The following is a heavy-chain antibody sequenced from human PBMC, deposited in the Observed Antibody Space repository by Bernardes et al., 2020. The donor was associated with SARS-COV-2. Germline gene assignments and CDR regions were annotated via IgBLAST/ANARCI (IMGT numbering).Heavy chain of an antibody. V-gene: IGHV4-61*01. CDR3: ARRNDFWSGYHDY. CDR1: GGPVSSGSYY. CDR2: ILYSAST. Sequence: SETLSLTCTVSGGPVSSGSYYWSWLRQPPGKGLEWIGYILYSASTKYNPSLKSRVTISADTSKNQFSLRLTSVTAADTAVYYCARRNDFWSGYHDYWGQGTLVTVSS. D-gene: IGHD3-3*01. J-gene: IGHJ4*02.